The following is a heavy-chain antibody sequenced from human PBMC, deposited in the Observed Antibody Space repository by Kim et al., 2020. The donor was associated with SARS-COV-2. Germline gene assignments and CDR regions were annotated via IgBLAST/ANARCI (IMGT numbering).Heavy chain of an antibody. CDR3: ARAGYSSSWYQTNDYYYGMDV. D-gene: IGHD6-13*01. Sequence: SQTLSLTCAISGDSVSSNSAAWNWIRQSPSRGLEWLGRTYYRSKWYNDYAVSVKSRITINPDTSKNQFSLQLNSVTPEDTAVYYCARAGYSSSWYQTNDYYYGMDVWGQGTTVTVSS. J-gene: IGHJ6*02. CDR2: TYYRSKWYN. CDR1: GDSVSSNSAA. V-gene: IGHV6-1*01.